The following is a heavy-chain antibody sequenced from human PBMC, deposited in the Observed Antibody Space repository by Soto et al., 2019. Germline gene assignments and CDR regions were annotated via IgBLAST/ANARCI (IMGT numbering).Heavy chain of an antibody. CDR3: AKGQSGWYAPFDY. D-gene: IGHD6-19*01. CDR2: ISGSGGST. CDR1: GFTFSSYA. J-gene: IGHJ4*02. Sequence: PGGSLRLSCAASGFTFSSYAMSWVRQAPGKGLEWVSTISGSGGSTYYADSVKGRFTISRDNSKNTLYLQMNSLRAEDTAVYYCAKGQSGWYAPFDYWGRGTLVTVSS. V-gene: IGHV3-23*01.